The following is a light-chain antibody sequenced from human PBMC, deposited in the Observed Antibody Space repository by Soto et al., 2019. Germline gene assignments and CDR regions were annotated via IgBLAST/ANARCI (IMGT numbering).Light chain of an antibody. V-gene: IGKV1-5*03. CDR3: QQYSSYFWT. J-gene: IGKJ1*01. CDR1: QTLSKW. Sequence: DIQMTQSPSTLSASVGDRVTITCRASQTLSKWLAWFQQKPERPPKLLIYNASTLQSGVPLRFSGRGSGTGFTLTISSLQPDDFATYYCQQYSSYFWTFGQGPKVEIK. CDR2: NAS.